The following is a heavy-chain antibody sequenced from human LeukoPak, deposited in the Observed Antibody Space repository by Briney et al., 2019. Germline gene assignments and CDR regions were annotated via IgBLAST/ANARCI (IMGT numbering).Heavy chain of an antibody. Sequence: GASVKVSCKASGYTFTGYYMHWVRQAPGQGLEWMGWINPNSGGTNYAQKFQGRVTMTRDTSISTAYMELSRLRSDDMAVYYCARDPGYSYGYDINWFDPWGQGTLVTVSS. D-gene: IGHD5-18*01. CDR2: INPNSGGT. CDR1: GYTFTGYY. V-gene: IGHV1-2*02. J-gene: IGHJ5*02. CDR3: ARDPGYSYGYDINWFDP.